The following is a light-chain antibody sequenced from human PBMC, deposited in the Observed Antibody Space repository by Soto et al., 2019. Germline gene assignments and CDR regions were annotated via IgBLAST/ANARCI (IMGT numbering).Light chain of an antibody. CDR3: QHRANWPWT. CDR1: QSFSTY. V-gene: IGKV3-11*01. CDR2: DTS. J-gene: IGKJ1*01. Sequence: EIVLTQSPATLSLSPGERATLSCRASQSFSTYLAWYQQKSGQAPRLLIYDTSNRATGIPARFSGSGSGTDFTLTISSLEPEDFALYYCQHRANWPWTFGQGTKVDI.